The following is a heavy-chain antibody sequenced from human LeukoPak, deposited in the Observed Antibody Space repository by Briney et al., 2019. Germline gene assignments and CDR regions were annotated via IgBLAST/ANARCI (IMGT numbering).Heavy chain of an antibody. CDR3: AKGPVRPYRDGYKLDC. D-gene: IGHD5-24*01. CDR2: ISAGGTGT. J-gene: IGHJ4*02. V-gene: IGHV3-23*01. Sequence: PGGSLRLSCAASGFTVSSNYMSWVRQAPGKGLEWVSGISAGGTGTYYADSVKGRFTISRDNSRNTLYLQMDSLRPEDTAVYYCAKGPVRPYRDGYKLDCWGQGTLVTVSS. CDR1: GFTVSSNY.